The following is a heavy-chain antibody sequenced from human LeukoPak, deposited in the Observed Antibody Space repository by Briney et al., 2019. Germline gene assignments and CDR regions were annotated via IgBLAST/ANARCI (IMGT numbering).Heavy chain of an antibody. Sequence: PGRSLRLSCVASGFTFSSYGMHWVRQAPGKGLEWVAVISYDGSIKYYADSLKGRFTISRDNSKNTLYLQMNSLRAEDTAVYYCARTLALYGSGSFFDFWGQGTLVTVSS. CDR2: ISYDGSIK. CDR3: ARTLALYGSGSFFDF. V-gene: IGHV3-30*03. D-gene: IGHD3-10*01. J-gene: IGHJ4*02. CDR1: GFTFSSYG.